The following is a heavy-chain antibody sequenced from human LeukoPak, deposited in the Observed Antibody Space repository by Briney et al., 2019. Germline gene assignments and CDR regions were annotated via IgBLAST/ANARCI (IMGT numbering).Heavy chain of an antibody. V-gene: IGHV3-30*03. CDR2: ISYDGSNK. CDR3: ATVYSNSGGDY. D-gene: IGHD6-6*01. J-gene: IGHJ4*02. Sequence: GGSLRLSCAASGFTFSSYGMHWVRQAPGKGLEWVAVISYDGSNKYYADSVKGRFTISRDNSKNTLCLQMNSLRAEDTAVYYCATVYSNSGGDYWGQGTLVTVSS. CDR1: GFTFSSYG.